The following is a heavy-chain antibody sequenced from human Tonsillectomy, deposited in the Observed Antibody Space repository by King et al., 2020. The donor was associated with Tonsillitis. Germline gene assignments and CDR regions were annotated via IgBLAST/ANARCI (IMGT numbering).Heavy chain of an antibody. CDR1: GYTFTSYG. CDR3: ARDPGCSGGSCYSEYWYFDL. Sequence: QLVQSGAEVKKPGASVKVSCKASGYTFTSYGISWVRQAPGQGLEWMGWISAYNGNTNYAQKLQGRVTMTTDTSTSTAYMELRSLSSDDTAVNYCARDPGCSGGSCYSEYWYFDLWGRGTLVTVSS. J-gene: IGHJ2*01. D-gene: IGHD2-15*01. V-gene: IGHV1-18*01. CDR2: ISAYNGNT.